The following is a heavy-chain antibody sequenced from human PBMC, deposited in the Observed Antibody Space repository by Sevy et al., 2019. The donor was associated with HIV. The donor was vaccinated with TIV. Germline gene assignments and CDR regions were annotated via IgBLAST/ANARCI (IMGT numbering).Heavy chain of an antibody. D-gene: IGHD3-22*01. CDR2: IRGSGGST. V-gene: IGHV3-23*01. CDR3: HVDYDSSQLASYYYYGMDV. Sequence: GGSLRLSCAASGFMFSSYAMSWVRQAPGKGLEWVSTIRGSGGSTYYADSVKGRFTISRDNSKNTLYLQMNSLRTEDTAVYYRHVDYDSSQLASYYYYGMDVWGQGTTVTVSS. CDR1: GFMFSSYA. J-gene: IGHJ6*02.